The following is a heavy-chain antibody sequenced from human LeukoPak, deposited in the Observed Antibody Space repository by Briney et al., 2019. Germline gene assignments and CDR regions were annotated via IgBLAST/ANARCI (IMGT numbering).Heavy chain of an antibody. D-gene: IGHD1-26*01. J-gene: IGHJ4*02. V-gene: IGHV3-7*01. CDR2: IKPDGSEK. CDR3: VRDRGRASVDY. Sequence: PGGSLRLSCAASGFTFSNFWMSWVRQAPGKGLEWVANIKPDGSEKYYVDSVRGRFTISRDNAKNSLFLQLNGLRADDTAVYYCVRDRGRASVDYWGQGTLVTVSS. CDR1: GFTFSNFW.